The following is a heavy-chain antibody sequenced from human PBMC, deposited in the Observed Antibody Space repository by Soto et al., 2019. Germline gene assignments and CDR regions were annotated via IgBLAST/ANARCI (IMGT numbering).Heavy chain of an antibody. CDR1: GGSVSSGSYY. J-gene: IGHJ4*02. CDR2: IYYSGST. V-gene: IGHV4-61*01. Sequence: SETLSLTCTVSGGSVSSGSYYWSWIRQPPGKGLEWIGYIYYSGSTNYNPSLKSRVTISVDTSKNQFSLKLGSVTAADTAVYYCARDQGLWFGELSFDYWGQGTLVTVSS. D-gene: IGHD3-10*01. CDR3: ARDQGLWFGELSFDY.